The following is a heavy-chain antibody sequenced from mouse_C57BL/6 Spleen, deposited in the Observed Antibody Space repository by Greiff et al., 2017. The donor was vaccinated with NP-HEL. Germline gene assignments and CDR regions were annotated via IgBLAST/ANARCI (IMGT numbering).Heavy chain of an antibody. CDR2: IDPSDSYT. V-gene: IGHV1-59*01. J-gene: IGHJ4*01. CDR3: AREDGGYYRRAMDY. CDR1: GYTFTSYW. D-gene: IGHD2-3*01. Sequence: QVQLQQPGAELVRPGTSVKLSCKASGYTFTSYWMHWVKQRPGQGLEWIGVIDPSDSYTNYNQKFKGKATLTVDTSSSTAYMQLSSLTSENSAVYAGAREDGGYYRRAMDYWGQGTSVTVSS.